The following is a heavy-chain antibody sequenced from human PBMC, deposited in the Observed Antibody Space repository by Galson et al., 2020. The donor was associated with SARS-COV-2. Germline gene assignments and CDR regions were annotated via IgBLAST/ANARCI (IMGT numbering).Heavy chain of an antibody. D-gene: IGHD3-3*01. J-gene: IGHJ6*03. V-gene: IGHV4-59*01. CDR3: ARGQFDFWSGPMSYYYMDV. CDR2: FYSSGST. CDR1: GGSISNYY. Sequence: SETLSLTCTVSGGSISNYYWTWIRQPPGKGLEWIGYFYSSGSTNYNPSLKSRVTISLDTSKNQFSLRLKSVTAADTAVYYCARGQFDFWSGPMSYYYMDVGGKGATVTVSS.